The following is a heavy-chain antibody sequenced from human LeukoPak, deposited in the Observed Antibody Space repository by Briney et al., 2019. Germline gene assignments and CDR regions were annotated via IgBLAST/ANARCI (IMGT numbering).Heavy chain of an antibody. D-gene: IGHD3-9*01. Sequence: GGSLRLSCADSGFIFDNYAMHWVRQAPGKGLEWVSGISWNSISIGYADSVKGRFTISRDNAKSSLYLHLNSLRAEDTALYYCAKGILYDILTGPFDYWGQGTLVTVSS. V-gene: IGHV3-9*01. CDR3: AKGILYDILTGPFDY. J-gene: IGHJ4*02. CDR1: GFIFDNYA. CDR2: ISWNSISI.